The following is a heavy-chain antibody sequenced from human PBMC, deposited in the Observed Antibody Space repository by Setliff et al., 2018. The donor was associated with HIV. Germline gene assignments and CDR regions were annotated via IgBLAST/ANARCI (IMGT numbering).Heavy chain of an antibody. J-gene: IGHJ4*02. D-gene: IGHD5-18*01. CDR2: IKQDGSEK. CDR1: GFTFGSYW. V-gene: IGHV3-7*05. CDR3: ARSSYGSIDY. Sequence: PGGSLRLSCAASGFTFGSYWMSWVRQAPGKGLEWVANIKQDGSEKSYVDSVKGRFTISRDNAKNSLYLQMNSLRAEDTAVYYCARSSYGSIDYWGQGTLVTVSS.